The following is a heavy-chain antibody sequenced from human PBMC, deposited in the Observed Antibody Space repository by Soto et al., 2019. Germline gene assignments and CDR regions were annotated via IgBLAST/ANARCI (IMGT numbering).Heavy chain of an antibody. D-gene: IGHD6-13*01. CDR2: IYYSGST. Sequence: SETLSLTCTVSGGSISSSSYYWGWIRQPPGKGLEWIGSIYYSGSTYYNPSLKSRVTISVDTSKNQFSLKLSSVTAADTAVYYCAXLTGGSSWLNLSGWFDPWGQGTLVTVSS. CDR3: AXLTGGSSWLNLSGWFDP. CDR1: GGSISSSSYY. V-gene: IGHV4-39*01. J-gene: IGHJ5*02.